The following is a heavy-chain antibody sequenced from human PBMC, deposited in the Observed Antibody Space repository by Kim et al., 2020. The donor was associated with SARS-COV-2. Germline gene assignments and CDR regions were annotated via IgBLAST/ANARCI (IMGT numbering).Heavy chain of an antibody. CDR1: GGTFSSYA. CDR2: IIPIFGTA. CDR3: ARSALVTTVTTNPYYYYYGMDV. J-gene: IGHJ6*02. V-gene: IGHV1-69*06. D-gene: IGHD4-17*01. Sequence: SVKVSCKASGGTFSSYAISWVRQAPGQGLEWMGGIIPIFGTANYAQKFQGRVTITADKSTSTAYMELSSLRSEDTAVYYCARSALVTTVTTNPYYYYYGMDVWGQGTTVTVSS.